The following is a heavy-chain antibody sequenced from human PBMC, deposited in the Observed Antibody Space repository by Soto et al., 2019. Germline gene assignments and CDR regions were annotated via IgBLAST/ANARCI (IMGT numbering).Heavy chain of an antibody. CDR2: ISGSAGST. D-gene: IGHD1-20*01. CDR1: GFTFSSYS. Sequence: GGSLIVSCAAAGFTFSSYSMSWVRQAPGKGLEWVSAISGSAGSTCHADSVKGRFTISRDNSKNTLYLQMNSLRAEDTAVYYCARGITGMDVWGQGTTVTSP. V-gene: IGHV3-23*01. J-gene: IGHJ6*02. CDR3: ARGITGMDV.